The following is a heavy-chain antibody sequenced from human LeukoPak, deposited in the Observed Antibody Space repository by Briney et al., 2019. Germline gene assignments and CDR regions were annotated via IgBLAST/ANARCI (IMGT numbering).Heavy chain of an antibody. Sequence: APVKVSCKASGYTFTGYYMHWVRQAPGQGLEWMGWINPNSGGTNYAQKFQGRVTMTRDTSISTAYMELSRLRSDDTAVYYCARDCSSTSCYSYWGQGTLVTVSS. CDR1: GYTFTGYY. CDR2: INPNSGGT. J-gene: IGHJ4*02. CDR3: ARDCSSTSCYSY. D-gene: IGHD2-2*02. V-gene: IGHV1-2*02.